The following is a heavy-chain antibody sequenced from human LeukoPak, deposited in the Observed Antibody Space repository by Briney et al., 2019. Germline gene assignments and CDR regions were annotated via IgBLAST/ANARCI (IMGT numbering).Heavy chain of an antibody. V-gene: IGHV4-4*07. CDR3: ARERSDGYNFDS. Sequence: PSETLSLTCTVSGGSISSYYWSWLRQSAGKGLEWIGRIYTSGSTNYNPSLKSRVTMSVDTSKNQFSLKLTSVTAADTAVYYCARERSDGYNFDSWGQGTLVTVSS. CDR2: IYTSGST. J-gene: IGHJ4*02. CDR1: GGSISSYY. D-gene: IGHD5-24*01.